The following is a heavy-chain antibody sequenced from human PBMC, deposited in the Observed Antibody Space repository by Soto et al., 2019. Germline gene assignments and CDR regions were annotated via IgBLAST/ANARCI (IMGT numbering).Heavy chain of an antibody. CDR3: ARDPPSGRRYYYYYGMDV. CDR1: GYTFTSYG. V-gene: IGHV1-18*01. Sequence: ASVKVSCNASGYTFTSYGIGWVRQAPGQGLEWMGWISVYNGNTNYAQKLQGRVTMTTDTSTGTAYMELRSLRSDDTAVYYCARDPPSGRRYYYYYGMDVWGQGTTVTVSS. CDR2: ISVYNGNT. J-gene: IGHJ6*02. D-gene: IGHD3-10*01.